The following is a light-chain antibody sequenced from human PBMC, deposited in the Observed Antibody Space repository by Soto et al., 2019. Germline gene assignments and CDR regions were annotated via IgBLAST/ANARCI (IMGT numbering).Light chain of an antibody. J-gene: IGKJ3*01. CDR1: QSVSRN. Sequence: EIVMTQSPATLSVSPGERATLSCRASQSVSRNLAWYQQKRGQAPRLLIYGASTRATGVPARFSGSGSGTEFTLTISSLQSEDSAIYYCQQYSSWPFTFGPGTKVDIK. CDR2: GAS. V-gene: IGKV3-15*01. CDR3: QQYSSWPFT.